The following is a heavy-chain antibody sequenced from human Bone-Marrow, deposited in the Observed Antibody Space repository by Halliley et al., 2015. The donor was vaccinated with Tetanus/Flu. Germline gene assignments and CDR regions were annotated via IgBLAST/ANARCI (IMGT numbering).Heavy chain of an antibody. V-gene: IGHV3-23*05. Sequence: SLRLSCRGSDSIFSNYDMTWVRQAPGKGLEWVASISGSAIYTFYSDSLRGRFTISRDNSKNTLYLYMNSLTADDTAVYYCAKKWTGDTDVDYFDDWGQGTLVIVSS. J-gene: IGHJ4*02. D-gene: IGHD5-18*01. CDR1: DSIFSNYD. CDR2: ISGSAIYT. CDR3: AKKWTGDTDVDYFDD.